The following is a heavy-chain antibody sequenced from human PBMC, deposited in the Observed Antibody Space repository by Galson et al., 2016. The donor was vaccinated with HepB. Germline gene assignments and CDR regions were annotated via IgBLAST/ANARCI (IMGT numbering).Heavy chain of an antibody. J-gene: IGHJ4*02. Sequence: ETLSLTCAVSGASISSPNWWTWVRQSPGKGLEWIGEIYYSGITNYNPSLKSRVTLSLDKSKNHFFLRLVSVTAADTAVYFCAGEGVSFGELYYWGPGTLVAVSS. V-gene: IGHV4-4*01. CDR2: IYYSGIT. CDR1: GASISSPNW. D-gene: IGHD3-10*01. CDR3: AGEGVSFGELYY.